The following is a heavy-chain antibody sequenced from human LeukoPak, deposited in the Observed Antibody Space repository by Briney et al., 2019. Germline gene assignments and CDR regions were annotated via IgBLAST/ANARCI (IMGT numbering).Heavy chain of an antibody. CDR2: ISSSGSTI. V-gene: IGHV3-11*01. J-gene: IGHJ4*02. Sequence: GGSLRLSCAASGFTFSDYYMSWIRQAPGKGLEWVSYISSSGSTIYYADSVKGRFTISRDNAKNSLYLQMNSLRAEDTAVYYCAREMGSSSWYREVFDYWGQGTLVTVSS. CDR1: GFTFSDYY. CDR3: AREMGSSSWYREVFDY. D-gene: IGHD6-13*01.